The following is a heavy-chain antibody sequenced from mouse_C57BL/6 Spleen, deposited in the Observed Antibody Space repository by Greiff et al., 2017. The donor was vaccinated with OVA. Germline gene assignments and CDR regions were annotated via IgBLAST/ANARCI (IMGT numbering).Heavy chain of an antibody. D-gene: IGHD2-3*01. V-gene: IGHV5-9-1*02. CDR3: TRESIEGFFDY. J-gene: IGHJ2*01. CDR1: GFTFSSYA. Sequence: DVKLVESGAGLVKPGGSLKLSCAASGFTFSSYAMSWVRQTPEKRLEWVAYISSGGDYIYYADTVKGRFTISRDNARNTLYLQMSSLKSEDTAMYYCTRESIEGFFDYWGQGTTLTVSS. CDR2: ISSGGDYI.